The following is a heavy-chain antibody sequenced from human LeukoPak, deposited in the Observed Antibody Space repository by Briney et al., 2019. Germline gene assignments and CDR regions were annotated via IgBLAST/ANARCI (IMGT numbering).Heavy chain of an antibody. J-gene: IGHJ4*02. CDR3: ARGRAGSGSYSKPLCDFDY. CDR1: GYTFTSYY. V-gene: IGHV1-46*01. CDR2: SNPNGGST. Sequence: ASVKVSCKASGYTFTSYYMHWLRQAPGQGLEWMGISNPNGGSTSYAQKFQGRVTMTRGMSTSTVYMELSSLRSDDTAVYYCARGRAGSGSYSKPLCDFDYWGQGTLVTVSS. D-gene: IGHD3-10*01.